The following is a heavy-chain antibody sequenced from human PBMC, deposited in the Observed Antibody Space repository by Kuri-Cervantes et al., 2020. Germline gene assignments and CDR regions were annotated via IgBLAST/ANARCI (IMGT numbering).Heavy chain of an antibody. CDR1: GFTFDDYA. J-gene: IGHJ4*02. CDR2: ISWNSGSI. CDR3: TRYGSTVNTRFDF. D-gene: IGHD4-17*01. V-gene: IGHV3-9*01. Sequence: GGSLRLSCAASGFTFDDYAMHWVRQAPGKGLEWVSGISWNSGSIGYADSVKGRFTISRDNAKNSLYLQMNSLKTEDTAVYYCTRYGSTVNTRFDFWGQGTLVTVSS.